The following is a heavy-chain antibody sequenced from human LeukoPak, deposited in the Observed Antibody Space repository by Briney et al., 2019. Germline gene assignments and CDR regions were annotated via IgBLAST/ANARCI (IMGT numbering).Heavy chain of an antibody. J-gene: IGHJ4*02. CDR2: INHSGST. CDR3: ARGRKGLGVYSSSWYGDY. Sequence: SETLSLTCAVYGGSFSGYYWSWIRQPPGKGLEWIGEINHSGSTNYNPSLKSRVTISVDTSKNQFSLELSSVTAADTAVYYCARGRKGLGVYSSSWYGDYWGQGTLVTVSS. D-gene: IGHD6-13*01. CDR1: GGSFSGYY. V-gene: IGHV4-34*01.